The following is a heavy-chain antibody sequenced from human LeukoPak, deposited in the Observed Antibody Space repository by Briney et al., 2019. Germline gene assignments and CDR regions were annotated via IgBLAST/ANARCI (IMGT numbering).Heavy chain of an antibody. Sequence: GRSLTLSCSASGFTFNSYPMHSVRHEPSKGLGWVAVISNDGNNKYYADSVKGRFTISRDNSNNTLSLQMNGLRVEDTAVYYCARPDDSESFYRANHYWGRGTLVTVS. D-gene: IGHD3-10*01. J-gene: IGHJ4*02. CDR3: ARPDDSESFYRANHY. V-gene: IGHV3-30*04. CDR2: ISNDGNNK. CDR1: GFTFNSYP.